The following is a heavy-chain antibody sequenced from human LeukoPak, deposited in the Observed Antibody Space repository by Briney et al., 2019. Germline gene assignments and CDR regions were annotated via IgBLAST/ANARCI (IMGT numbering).Heavy chain of an antibody. CDR3: ARVEEGYGSGGRENYYYYMDV. V-gene: IGHV4-34*01. Sequence: SETLSLTCAVYGGSFSGYYWNWIRQPPGKGLEWIGGINHSGNTNYNPSLKSRVTISVNTSKNQLSLKLSSVTAADTAVYYCARVEEGYGSGGRENYYYYMDVWGKGTTVTICS. CDR2: INHSGNT. J-gene: IGHJ6*03. CDR1: GGSFSGYY. D-gene: IGHD3-10*01.